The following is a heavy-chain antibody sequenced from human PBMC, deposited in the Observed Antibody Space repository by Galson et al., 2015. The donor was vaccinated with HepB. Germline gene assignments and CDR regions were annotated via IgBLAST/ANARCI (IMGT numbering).Heavy chain of an antibody. J-gene: IGHJ5*02. D-gene: IGHD6-13*01. CDR2: ISSNGGST. CDR1: GFTFSSYA. Sequence: SLRLSCAASGFTFSSYAMYWVRQAPGKGLEYVSAISSNGGSTYYADSVKGRFTISRDNSKNTLYLQMSSLRAEDTAVYYCVKDHRYSSSWYWFDPWGQGTLVTVSS. V-gene: IGHV3-64D*06. CDR3: VKDHRYSSSWYWFDP.